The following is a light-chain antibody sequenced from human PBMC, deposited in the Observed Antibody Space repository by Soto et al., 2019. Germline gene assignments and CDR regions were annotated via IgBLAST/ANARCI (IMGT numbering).Light chain of an antibody. Sequence: QSALTQPPSVSGSPGQSVTISCTGTSSDVGSYNRVSWYHQPPGTAPKLMIYEVSSRPSGVPDRFSGSKSGNTVSLTISGLQAEDEADYYCSSYTSSSTFVFGTGTKLTVL. CDR3: SSYTSSSTFV. V-gene: IGLV2-18*02. J-gene: IGLJ1*01. CDR1: SSDVGSYNR. CDR2: EVS.